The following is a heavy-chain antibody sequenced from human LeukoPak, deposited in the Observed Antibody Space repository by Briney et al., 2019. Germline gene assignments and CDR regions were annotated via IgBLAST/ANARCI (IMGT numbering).Heavy chain of an antibody. D-gene: IGHD2-2*01. J-gene: IGHJ5*02. V-gene: IGHV1-18*01. CDR2: ISAYNGNT. Sequence: WASVKVSCKASGYTFTSYGISWVRQAPGQGLEWMGWISAYNGNTNYAQKLQGRVTMTTDTSTSTAYMELRSLRSEDTAVYYCAREVLTPGGYCSSTSCYNWFDPWGQGTLVTVSS. CDR3: AREVLTPGGYCSSTSCYNWFDP. CDR1: GYTFTSYG.